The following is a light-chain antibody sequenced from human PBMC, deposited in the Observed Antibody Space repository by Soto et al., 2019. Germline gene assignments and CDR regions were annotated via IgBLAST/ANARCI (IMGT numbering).Light chain of an antibody. CDR1: SSNIGGNT. Sequence: QTVVTQPPSASGTPGQRVSISCSGSSSNIGGNTVTWYQQIPGTAPKLLIYGDNQRPSGVPDRMSGSKAGTSASLAISGLQSEDEADYDCAAWDDTLNGPVFGGGTQLTVL. CDR2: GDN. CDR3: AAWDDTLNGPV. V-gene: IGLV1-44*01. J-gene: IGLJ2*01.